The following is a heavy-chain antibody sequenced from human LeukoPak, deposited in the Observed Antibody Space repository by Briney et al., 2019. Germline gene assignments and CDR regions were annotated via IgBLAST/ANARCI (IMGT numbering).Heavy chain of an antibody. CDR2: MSGSGDST. D-gene: IGHD4/OR15-4a*01. CDR3: ASARWDY. CDR1: GFTFSSYA. V-gene: IGHV3-23*01. Sequence: GGSLRLSCAVSGFTFSSYAMSWVRQAPGKGLGLISAMSGSGDSTYYVDSVKGRFTISRDNSKNTLYLQMNSLRAEDTAVYYCASARWDYWGQGALVTVSS. J-gene: IGHJ4*02.